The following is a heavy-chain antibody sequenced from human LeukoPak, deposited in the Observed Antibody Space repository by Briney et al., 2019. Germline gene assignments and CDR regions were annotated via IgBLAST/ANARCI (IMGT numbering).Heavy chain of an antibody. D-gene: IGHD5-18*01. CDR3: ARLRGYTYGPLDY. Sequence: SETLSLTCTVSGGSISSYYWSWIRQPPGKGLEWIGYIYYSGSTNYNPSLKSRVTISVDTSKNQFSLKLSSVTAADTAVYYCARLRGYTYGPLDYWGQRTLVTVSS. J-gene: IGHJ4*02. V-gene: IGHV4-59*08. CDR2: IYYSGST. CDR1: GGSISSYY.